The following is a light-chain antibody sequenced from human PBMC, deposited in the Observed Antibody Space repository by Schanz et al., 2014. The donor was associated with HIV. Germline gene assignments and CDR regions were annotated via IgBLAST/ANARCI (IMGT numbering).Light chain of an antibody. CDR3: GTWDDSLNAWV. J-gene: IGLJ3*02. V-gene: IGLV1-40*01. CDR1: SSNIGAGYD. CDR2: GNS. Sequence: QSVLTQPPSVSGAPGQRVTISCTGSSSNIGAGYDVHWYQHLPGTAPKLLIYGNSNRPSGVPDRFSGSKSGTSASLAISGLQSEDETDYYCGTWDDSLNAWVFGGGTKLTVL.